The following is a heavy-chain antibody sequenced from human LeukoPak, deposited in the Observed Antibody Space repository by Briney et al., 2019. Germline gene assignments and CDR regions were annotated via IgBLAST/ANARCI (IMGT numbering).Heavy chain of an antibody. Sequence: EASVKVSCKASGYTFTSYGISWVRQAPGKGLEWMGWINPNSGGTNYAQKFQVRGTMTRDTSISTAYMELSRLRSDDTAVYYCARSAESSSWVEFDYWGQGTLVTVSS. V-gene: IGHV1-2*02. CDR2: INPNSGGT. CDR1: GYTFTSYG. CDR3: ARSAESSSWVEFDY. D-gene: IGHD6-13*01. J-gene: IGHJ4*02.